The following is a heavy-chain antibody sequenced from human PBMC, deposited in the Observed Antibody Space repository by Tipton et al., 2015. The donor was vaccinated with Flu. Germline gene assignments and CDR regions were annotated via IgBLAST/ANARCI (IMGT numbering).Heavy chain of an antibody. CDR3: ARDRWSGSYYPDY. CDR2: IYTSGST. CDR1: GGSISSYY. Sequence: LRLSCTVSGGSISSYYWSWIRQPAGKGLEWIGRIYTSGSTHYNPSLKSRVTLSVDTSKNQFSLKLSSVTAADTAVYYCARDRWSGSYYPDYWGQGTLVTVAS. J-gene: IGHJ4*02. V-gene: IGHV4-4*07. D-gene: IGHD1-26*01.